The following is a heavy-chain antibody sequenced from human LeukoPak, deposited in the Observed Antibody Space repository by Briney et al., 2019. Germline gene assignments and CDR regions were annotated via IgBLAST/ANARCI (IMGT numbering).Heavy chain of an antibody. V-gene: IGHV3-21*06. CDR3: ARESTKGPYLYWYFDL. CDR1: GFTFSSYS. Sequence: GGSLRLSCAASGFTFSSYSMNWVRRAPGKGPEWVSSISSSSSYIYYGDSMKGRFTISRDNAKNSLYLQMNSLRAEDTAVYYCARESTKGPYLYWYFDLWGRGTLVTVSS. D-gene: IGHD1/OR15-1a*01. J-gene: IGHJ2*01. CDR2: ISSSSSYI.